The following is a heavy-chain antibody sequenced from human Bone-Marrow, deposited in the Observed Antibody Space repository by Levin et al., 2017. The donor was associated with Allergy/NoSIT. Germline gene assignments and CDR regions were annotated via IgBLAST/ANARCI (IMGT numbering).Heavy chain of an antibody. J-gene: IGHJ4*02. D-gene: IGHD3-16*01. CDR2: IDPKSGGS. CDR1: GSTFTGHY. CDR3: ARDTYMIQFDY. V-gene: IGHV1-2*02. Sequence: GESLKISCQASGSTFTGHYMYWVRQAPGQGLEWMGSIDPKSGGSHYAQKFRGRVTMTRDTSINTVYMELSSLTSDDTAVYYCARDTYMIQFDYWGQGALVTVSS.